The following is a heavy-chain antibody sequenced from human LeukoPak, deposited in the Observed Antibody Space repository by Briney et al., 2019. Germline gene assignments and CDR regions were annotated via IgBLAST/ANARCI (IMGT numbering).Heavy chain of an antibody. Sequence: KPSETLSLTCTVSGDSMSSGSYYWSWIRQPAGRGLEWIGRIYNGGSTNYNPSLKSRVTISLDTSKNQFSLKLTSVTAADTALYYCARGPHCSGGSCYSVSDYWGQGTLVTVSS. CDR2: IYNGGST. D-gene: IGHD2-15*01. V-gene: IGHV4-61*02. CDR1: GDSMSSGSYY. J-gene: IGHJ4*02. CDR3: ARGPHCSGGSCYSVSDY.